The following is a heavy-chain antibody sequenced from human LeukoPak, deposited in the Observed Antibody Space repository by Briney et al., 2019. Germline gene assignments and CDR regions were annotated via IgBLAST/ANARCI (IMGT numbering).Heavy chain of an antibody. CDR3: VADKYCSGDSCYFYYYDMDV. CDR1: GGTFSSYA. D-gene: IGHD2-15*01. CDR2: IIPIFGTA. Sequence: SVKVSCKASGGTFSSYAISWVRQAPGQGLEWMGGIIPIFGTANYAQKLQERVSLTRDLSTSTAYLELRSLRSDDTAVYYCVADKYCSGDSCYFYYYDMDVWGQGTTVTVSS. V-gene: IGHV1-69*05. J-gene: IGHJ6*02.